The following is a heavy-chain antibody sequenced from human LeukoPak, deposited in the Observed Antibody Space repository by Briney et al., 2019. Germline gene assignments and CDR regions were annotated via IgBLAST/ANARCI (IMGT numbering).Heavy chain of an antibody. CDR1: GFTFGDYA. Sequence: PGGSLRLSCTASGFTFGDYAMSWVRQAPGKGLEWVGFIRSKAYGGTTEYAASVKGRFTISRDDSKSIAYLQMNSLKTEDTAVYYCTRDSGYDSSGYSHYWGQGTLVTVSS. CDR3: TRDSGYDSSGYSHY. J-gene: IGHJ4*02. D-gene: IGHD3-22*01. V-gene: IGHV3-49*04. CDR2: IRSKAYGGTT.